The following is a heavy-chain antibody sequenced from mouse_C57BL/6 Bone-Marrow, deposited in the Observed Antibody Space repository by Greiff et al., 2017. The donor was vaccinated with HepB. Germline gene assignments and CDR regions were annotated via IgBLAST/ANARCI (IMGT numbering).Heavy chain of an antibody. V-gene: IGHV5-4*01. Sequence: EVQRVESGGGLVKPGGSLKLSCAASGFTFSSYAMSWVRQTPEKRLEWVATISDGGSYTYYPDNVKGGFTISRDNAKNNLYLQMSHLKSEDTAMYYCARERTTVVDYWGQGTLVTVSA. D-gene: IGHD1-1*01. CDR3: ARERTTVVDY. CDR2: ISDGGSYT. CDR1: GFTFSSYA. J-gene: IGHJ3*01.